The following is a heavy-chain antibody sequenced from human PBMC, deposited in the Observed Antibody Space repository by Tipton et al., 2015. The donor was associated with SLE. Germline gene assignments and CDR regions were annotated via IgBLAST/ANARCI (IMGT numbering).Heavy chain of an antibody. CDR2: IYYSGST. Sequence: TLSLTCTVSGGSVSSGSYYWSWIRQPPGKGLEWIGYIYYSGSTYYNPSLKSRVTISVDTSKNQFSLKLSSVTAADTAVYYCARGYYDSSGPFYYYYGMDVWGQGTTVTVSS. CDR1: GGSVSSGSYY. J-gene: IGHJ6*02. CDR3: ARGYYDSSGPFYYYYGMDV. D-gene: IGHD3-22*01. V-gene: IGHV4-61*01.